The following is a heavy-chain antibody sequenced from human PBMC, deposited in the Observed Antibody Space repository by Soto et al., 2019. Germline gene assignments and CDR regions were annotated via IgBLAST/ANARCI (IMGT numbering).Heavy chain of an antibody. CDR3: ARFSMDTPPGDYGDYFDY. Sequence: PSETLSLTCTVSGGSISSGDYYWGWIRQPPGKGLEWIGYIYYSGSTYYNPSLKSRVTISVDTSKNQFSLKLSSVTAADTAVYYCARFSMDTPPGDYGDYFDYWGQGTLVTVSS. D-gene: IGHD4-17*01. CDR2: IYYSGST. J-gene: IGHJ4*02. CDR1: GGSISSGDYY. V-gene: IGHV4-30-4*01.